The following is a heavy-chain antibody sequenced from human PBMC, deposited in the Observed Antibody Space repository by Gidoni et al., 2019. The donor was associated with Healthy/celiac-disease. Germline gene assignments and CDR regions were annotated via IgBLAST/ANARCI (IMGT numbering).Heavy chain of an antibody. CDR2: ISGSGGST. V-gene: IGHV3-23*01. J-gene: IGHJ6*02. CDR1: GFTFSGYA. D-gene: IGHD4-17*01. Sequence: EVQLLESGGGVVQPGGSLRRSCAASGFTFSGYAMSWVREAPGKGLEWVSAISGSGGSTSSADSVKGRFTISRDNSKNTLYLQMNSLRAEDTAVYYCAKVGDYGLAYSYYYGMDVWGQGTTVTVSS. CDR3: AKVGDYGLAYSYYYGMDV.